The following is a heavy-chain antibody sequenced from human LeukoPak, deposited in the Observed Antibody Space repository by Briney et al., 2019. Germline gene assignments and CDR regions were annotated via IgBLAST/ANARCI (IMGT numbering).Heavy chain of an antibody. J-gene: IGHJ3*02. Sequence: GGSLRLSCAASGFTFSSYAMSRVRQAPGKGLEWVSAISGSGGSTYYADSVKGRITISRDNSKNTLYLQMNSLRAEDTAVYYCAKFGSPDPYYDSSGDAFDIWGQGTMVTVSS. V-gene: IGHV3-23*01. CDR1: GFTFSSYA. CDR2: ISGSGGST. CDR3: AKFGSPDPYYDSSGDAFDI. D-gene: IGHD3-22*01.